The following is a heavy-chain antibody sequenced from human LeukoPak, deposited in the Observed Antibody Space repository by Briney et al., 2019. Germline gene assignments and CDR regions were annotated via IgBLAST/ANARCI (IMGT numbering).Heavy chain of an antibody. CDR3: SKDFGRHLGGPGY. Sequence: GGSLRLSCAASGFTFSSYTMAWVRQAPGGGLEWVSGISGNGGSTYYADSVKGRFAISRDNSKSTLYLQMNSLRAEDTAVYYCSKDFGRHLGGPGYWGRGTLVTVSS. D-gene: IGHD3-10*01. CDR1: GFTFSSYT. J-gene: IGHJ4*02. V-gene: IGHV3-23*01. CDR2: ISGNGGST.